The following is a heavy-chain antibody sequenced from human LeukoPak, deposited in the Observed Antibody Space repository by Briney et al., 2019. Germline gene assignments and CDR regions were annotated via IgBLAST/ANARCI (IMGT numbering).Heavy chain of an antibody. D-gene: IGHD1-26*01. CDR2: ISWNSGSI. Sequence: GGSLRLSCAASGFTFDDYAMHWVRQAPGKGLEWVSGISWNSGSIGYADSVKGRFTISRDNAKNSLYLQMNSLRAEDTAVYYCARTSGGVGASFDYWGQGTLVTVSS. V-gene: IGHV3-9*01. J-gene: IGHJ4*02. CDR1: GFTFDDYA. CDR3: ARTSGGVGASFDY.